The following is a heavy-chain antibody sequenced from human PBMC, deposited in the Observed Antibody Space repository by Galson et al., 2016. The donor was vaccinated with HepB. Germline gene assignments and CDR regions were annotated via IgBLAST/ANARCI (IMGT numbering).Heavy chain of an antibody. Sequence: SVKVSCKASGYAFTDYYIHWVRQAPGQGLEWMGVINPRIGTVNYALKFQGRVSMTRDTSTSTVYLEVSSLRSDDTAVYYCARAIPGSNWFDPWGQGTLVTVSS. CDR1: GYAFTDYY. J-gene: IGHJ5*02. D-gene: IGHD2-21*01. CDR3: ARAIPGSNWFDP. V-gene: IGHV1-46*01. CDR2: INPRIGTV.